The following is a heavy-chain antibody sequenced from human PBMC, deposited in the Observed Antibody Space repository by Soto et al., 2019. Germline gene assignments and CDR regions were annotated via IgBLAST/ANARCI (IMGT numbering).Heavy chain of an antibody. CDR2: INSDGRST. V-gene: IGHV3-74*01. CDR3: AKEYSTSFDY. Sequence: PGGSLRLSCAASGFTFDTYWIHWVRQAPGKGLAWVSGINSDGRSTTYADSVKGRFTISRDNAKNTLYLQMNGLRADDTAVYYCAKEYSTSFDYWGQGTPVTVSS. D-gene: IGHD6-6*01. CDR1: GFTFDTYW. J-gene: IGHJ4*02.